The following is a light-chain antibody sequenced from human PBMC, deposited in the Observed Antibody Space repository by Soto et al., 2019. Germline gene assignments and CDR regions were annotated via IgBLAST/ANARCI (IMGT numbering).Light chain of an antibody. CDR2: GDD. V-gene: IGLV1-51*01. Sequence: QSVLTQPPSVSAAPGQRVTISCSGSSSNIGGNSVSWYQQLPGTAPKLLIYGDDKRPSGIPDRFSGSKSGTSATLGITGFQTGDEADYYCGSWDSSLSAYVFGTGTKLPVL. J-gene: IGLJ1*01. CDR1: SSNIGGNS. CDR3: GSWDSSLSAYV.